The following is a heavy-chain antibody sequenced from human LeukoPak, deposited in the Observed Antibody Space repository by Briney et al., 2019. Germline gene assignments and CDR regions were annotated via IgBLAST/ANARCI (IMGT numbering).Heavy chain of an antibody. CDR1: GFTFSSYW. CDR3: ARLHDSSGYWRGFDY. CDR2: IDRDGSWT. Sequence: PGGSLRLSCAVSGFTFSSYWMHWVRQAPGKGLVWVSRIDRDGSWTTYADSVKGRFTISRGNAKNSLYLQMNSLRAENTAVYYCARLHDSSGYWRGFDYWGQGTLVTVSS. V-gene: IGHV3-74*01. J-gene: IGHJ4*02. D-gene: IGHD3-22*01.